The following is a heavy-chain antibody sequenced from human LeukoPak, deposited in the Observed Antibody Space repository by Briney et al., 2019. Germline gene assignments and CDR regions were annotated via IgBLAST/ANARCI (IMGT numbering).Heavy chain of an antibody. J-gene: IGHJ4*02. CDR3: AKDPYGTRYFDY. CDR2: LSGSGYNT. V-gene: IGHV3-23*01. Sequence: GGSLRLSCAASGFTFSSHALSWVRQAPGKGLEWVSSLSGSGYNTYYADSVKGRFTISRGNSKNTVYLQMNSLRAEDTAVYYCAKDPYGTRYFDYWGQGTLVTVSS. D-gene: IGHD2-2*01. CDR1: GFTFSSHA.